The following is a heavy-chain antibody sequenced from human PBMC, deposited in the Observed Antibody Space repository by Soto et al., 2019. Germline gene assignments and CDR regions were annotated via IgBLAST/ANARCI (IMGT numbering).Heavy chain of an antibody. V-gene: IGHV1-58*01. CDR3: ATSDTAMNEPLDH. D-gene: IGHD5-18*01. CDR2: VVVGNGDT. J-gene: IGHJ4*02. Sequence: GASVTVSCKASEFTFTSSAVQWVRQVRGQGLEWIGWVVVGNGDTNYAQEFQGRVTITRDMSTDTAYMELSSLRSEDTAVYYCATSDTAMNEPLDHWGQGTLVTVSS. CDR1: EFTFTSSA.